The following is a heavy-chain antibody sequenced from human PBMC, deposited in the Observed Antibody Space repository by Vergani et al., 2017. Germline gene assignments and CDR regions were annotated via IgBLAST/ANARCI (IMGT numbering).Heavy chain of an antibody. J-gene: IGHJ4*02. Sequence: QVHLVRSGAEVKKPGSSVKVSCKASGGTFSSYAINWVRQAPGQGLEWMGRIIPMFATANYAQKFQGRVTITADESTSTAYMELSSLRSEDTAVYYCARSYCSSTSCYAWGLYFDYWGQGTLVTVSS. CDR3: ARSYCSSTSCYAWGLYFDY. D-gene: IGHD2-2*01. CDR1: GGTFSSYA. V-gene: IGHV1-69*13. CDR2: IIPMFATA.